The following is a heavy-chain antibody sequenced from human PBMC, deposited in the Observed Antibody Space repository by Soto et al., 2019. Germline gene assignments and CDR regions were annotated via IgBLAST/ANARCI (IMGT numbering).Heavy chain of an antibody. CDR3: AKALWFGESSHYFHY. CDR1: GFTFNDYA. J-gene: IGHJ4*02. CDR2: ISASGGSR. V-gene: IGHV3-23*01. Sequence: EVQLLESGGGLVQPGGSLRLSCVTSGFTFNDYAMTWVRQAPGKGLEWVSSISASGGSRFFAESVKGRFDISRDKSKNTVFLQMSGLRSEDTATYYCAKALWFGESSHYFHYWGQGTLVTVSS. D-gene: IGHD3-10*01.